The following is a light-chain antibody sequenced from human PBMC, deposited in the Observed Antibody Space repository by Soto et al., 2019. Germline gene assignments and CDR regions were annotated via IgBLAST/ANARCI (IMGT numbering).Light chain of an antibody. CDR1: QGISSY. V-gene: IGKV1-9*01. CDR3: QQYSSSPS. J-gene: IGKJ5*01. CDR2: AAS. Sequence: KLTQSLSSLSVSLGNRVTITCRASQGISSYLAWYQQKPGKAPKLLIYAASTLQSGVPSRFSGSGSGTDFTLTIGSLQSQDFAVYYCQQYSSSPSFVLGTRLE.